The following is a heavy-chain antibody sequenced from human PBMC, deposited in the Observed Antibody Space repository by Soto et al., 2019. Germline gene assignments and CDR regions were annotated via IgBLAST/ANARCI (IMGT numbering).Heavy chain of an antibody. J-gene: IGHJ6*03. CDR1: GYSFTSYA. CDR3: ASMVRGVSAYYYYYMDP. V-gene: IGHV1-3*01. CDR2: INAGNGNT. D-gene: IGHD3-10*01. Sequence: ASVKVSGKASGYSFTSYAMHWVRQAPGQRREWMGWINAGNGNTKYSQKFQGRVTITADKSTSTAYMELSSLRSEDTAVYYCASMVRGVSAYYYYYMDPWGKGTTVTVSS.